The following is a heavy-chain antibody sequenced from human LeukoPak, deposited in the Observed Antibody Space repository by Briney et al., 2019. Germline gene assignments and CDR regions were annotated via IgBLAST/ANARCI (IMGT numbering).Heavy chain of an antibody. CDR2: ISYDGSVQ. D-gene: IGHD3/OR15-3a*01. Sequence: GVSLRLSCAASGFTFSHYAMYWVRQAPGKGLEWVALISYDGSVQYYADSVKGRFTISRDSPKNTLYLQMNSLRPEDTAVYYCARERTGFYAEYWGQGTLVTVSS. CDR3: ARERTGFYAEY. CDR1: GFTFSHYA. J-gene: IGHJ4*02. V-gene: IGHV3-30*04.